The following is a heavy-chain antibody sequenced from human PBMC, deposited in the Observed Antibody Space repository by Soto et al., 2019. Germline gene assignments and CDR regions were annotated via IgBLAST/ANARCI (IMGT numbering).Heavy chain of an antibody. J-gene: IGHJ6*03. V-gene: IGHV3-30*18. CDR2: ISYDGSNK. CDR1: GFTFSSYG. D-gene: IGHD2-21*02. CDR3: AKDMVGDDGDNYYYYYYMDV. Sequence: GGSLRLSCAASGFTFSSYGMHWVRQAPGKGLEWVAVISYDGSNKYYADSVKGRFTISRDNSKNTLYLQMNSLRAEDTAVYYCAKDMVGDDGDNYYYYYYMDVWGKVNTVTVSS.